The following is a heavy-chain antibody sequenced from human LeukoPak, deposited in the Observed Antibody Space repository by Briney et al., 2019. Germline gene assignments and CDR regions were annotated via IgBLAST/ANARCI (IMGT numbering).Heavy chain of an antibody. CDR3: ARDPHYYDSSGYFPYFDY. CDR1: GGSISSGSYY. Sequence: SQTLSLTCTVSGGSISSGSYYWSWIRQPAGKGLEWIGRIYTSGSTNYNPSLKSRVTISVDTSKNQFSLKLSSVTAADTAVYYCARDPHYYDSSGYFPYFDYWGQRTLVTVSS. J-gene: IGHJ4*02. CDR2: IYTSGST. D-gene: IGHD3-22*01. V-gene: IGHV4-61*02.